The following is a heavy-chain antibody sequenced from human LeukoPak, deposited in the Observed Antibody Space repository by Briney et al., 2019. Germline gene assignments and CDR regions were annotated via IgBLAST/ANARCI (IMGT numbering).Heavy chain of an antibody. CDR1: GGSISSYY. J-gene: IGHJ4*02. Sequence: SETLSLTCTVSGGSISSYYWSWIRQPPGKGLEWIGYIYYSGSTNYNPSLRSRVTISVDTSKNQFSLKLSSVTAADTAVYYCARLGGGAFGYWGQGTLVTVSS. CDR2: IYYSGST. CDR3: ARLGGGAFGY. D-gene: IGHD3-10*01. V-gene: IGHV4-59*08.